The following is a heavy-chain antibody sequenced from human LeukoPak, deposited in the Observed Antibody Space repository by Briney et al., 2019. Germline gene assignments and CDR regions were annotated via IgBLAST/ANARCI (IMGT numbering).Heavy chain of an antibody. CDR1: GFTFSIYA. V-gene: IGHV3-23*01. CDR3: AKQWVDC. D-gene: IGHD1-26*01. J-gene: IGHJ4*02. CDR2: ISSQGELT. Sequence: GGSLRLSCAASGFTFSIYAMSWVRQAPGKGLEWVSSISSQGELTFYADSVKGRFTISRDNSESTLYLQMNSLRVEDTALYYCAKQWVDCWGQGTLVTVSS.